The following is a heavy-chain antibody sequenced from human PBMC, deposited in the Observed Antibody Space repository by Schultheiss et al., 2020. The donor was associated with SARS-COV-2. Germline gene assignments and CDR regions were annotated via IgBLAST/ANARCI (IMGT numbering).Heavy chain of an antibody. Sequence: GGSLRLSCAASGFTFSSYDMHWVRQATGKGLEWVSVIGTAGDPYYPGSVKGRLTISRENAKNSLYLQMNSLRAGDTAVYYCARDRVFWSGYPDYWGQGTLVTVSS. CDR3: ARDRVFWSGYPDY. D-gene: IGHD3-3*01. CDR2: IGTAGDP. J-gene: IGHJ4*02. CDR1: GFTFSSYD. V-gene: IGHV3-13*05.